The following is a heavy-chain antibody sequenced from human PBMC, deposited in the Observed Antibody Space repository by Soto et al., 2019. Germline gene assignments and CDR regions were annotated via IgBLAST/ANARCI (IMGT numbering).Heavy chain of an antibody. D-gene: IGHD3-3*01. J-gene: IGHJ6*02. CDR3: ARGGFLEWLPDYYYYGMDV. CDR2: IIPIFGTA. Sequence: QVQLVQSGAEVKKPGSSVKVSCKASGGTFSSYAISWVRQAPGQGLEWMGGIIPIFGTANYAQKFQGRVTITADKSTSTAYMELSSLRSEDTAVYYCARGGFLEWLPDYYYYGMDVWGQGTTVTVSS. V-gene: IGHV1-69*06. CDR1: GGTFSSYA.